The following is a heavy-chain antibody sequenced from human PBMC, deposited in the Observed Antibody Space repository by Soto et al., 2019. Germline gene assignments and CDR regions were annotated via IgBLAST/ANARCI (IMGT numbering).Heavy chain of an antibody. D-gene: IGHD2-15*01. CDR1: GGTFSSYA. Sequence: SVTVSCKASGGTFSSYAISWVRQAPGQGLEWMGRIIPNLGVTNYAKKFQGRFTIVVDTSTSTAYMELNSLRYEDTAVYYCARDKGYCSDTSCPDFDYWGQGTLVTVSS. CDR3: ARDKGYCSDTSCPDFDY. J-gene: IGHJ4*02. CDR2: IIPNLGVT. V-gene: IGHV1-69*04.